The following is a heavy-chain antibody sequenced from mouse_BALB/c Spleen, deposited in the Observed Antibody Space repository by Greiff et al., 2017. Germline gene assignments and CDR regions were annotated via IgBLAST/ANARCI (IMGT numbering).Heavy chain of an antibody. CDR2: IWAGGST. D-gene: IGHD2-4*01. CDR1: GFSLTSYG. CDR3: ARDRYYDYDGWFAY. Sequence: GQRVESGPGLVAPSQSLSITCTVSGFSLTSYGVHWVRQPPGKGLEWLGVIWAGGSTNYNSALMSRLSISKDNSKSQVFLKMNSLQTDDTAMYYCARDRYYDYDGWFAYWGQGTLVTVSA. V-gene: IGHV2-9*02. J-gene: IGHJ3*01.